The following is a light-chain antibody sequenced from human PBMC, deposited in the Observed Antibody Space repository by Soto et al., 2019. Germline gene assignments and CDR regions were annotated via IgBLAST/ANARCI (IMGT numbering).Light chain of an antibody. V-gene: IGLV1-47*01. Sequence: QSVLTQPPSASGTPGQRVTISCSGSSSNIGSNYVYWYQQHPATAPKLLIYRNNQRPSGVPDRFSGSKSGTSASLAISGLRSEDEADYYCAAWDDSLSGVVFGGGTKLTVL. CDR1: SSNIGSNY. CDR3: AAWDDSLSGVV. CDR2: RNN. J-gene: IGLJ2*01.